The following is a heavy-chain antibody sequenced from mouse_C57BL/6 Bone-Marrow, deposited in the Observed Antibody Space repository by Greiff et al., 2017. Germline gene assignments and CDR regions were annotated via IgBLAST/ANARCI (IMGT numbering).Heavy chain of an antibody. J-gene: IGHJ4*01. V-gene: IGHV1-64*01. CDR2: IHPNSGSP. CDR1: GYTFTSYW. D-gene: IGHD2-5*01. CDR3: ATTIVTFYYYSIDY. Sequence: QVQLQQPGAELVKPGASVKLSCKASGYTFTSYWMHWVKQRPGQGLEWIGMIHPNSGSPNYNEKFKSKATLTVDKSSSTAYLPLRRLTSEDSAVYYCATTIVTFYYYSIDYWGQGTSVTVSS.